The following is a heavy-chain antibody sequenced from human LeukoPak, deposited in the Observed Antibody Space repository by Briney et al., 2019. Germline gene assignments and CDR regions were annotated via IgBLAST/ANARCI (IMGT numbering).Heavy chain of an antibody. J-gene: IGHJ3*02. CDR2: IYHSGST. CDR3: ARLSQDTWDAFDI. D-gene: IGHD2-15*01. Sequence: SETLSLTCAVSGYSISSGYYWGWIRQPPGKGLEWIGSIYHSGSTYYNPSLKSRVTISVDTSKNQFSLKLSSVTAADTAVYYRARLSQDTWDAFDIWGQGTMVTVSS. V-gene: IGHV4-38-2*01. CDR1: GYSISSGYY.